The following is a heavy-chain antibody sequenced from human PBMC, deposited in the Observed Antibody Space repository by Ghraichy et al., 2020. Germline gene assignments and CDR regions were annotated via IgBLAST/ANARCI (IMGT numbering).Heavy chain of an antibody. D-gene: IGHD6-19*01. Sequence: SETLSLTCTVSGGSISSYYWSWIRQPAGKGLEWIGRIYTSGSTNYNPSLKSRVTMSVDTSKNQFSLKLSSVTAADTAVYYCARGSGWYLRRRYHFDYWGQGTLVTVSS. J-gene: IGHJ4*02. CDR3: ARGSGWYLRRRYHFDY. V-gene: IGHV4-4*07. CDR1: GGSISSYY. CDR2: IYTSGST.